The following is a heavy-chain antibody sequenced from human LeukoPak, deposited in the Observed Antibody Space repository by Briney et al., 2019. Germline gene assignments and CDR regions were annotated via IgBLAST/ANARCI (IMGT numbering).Heavy chain of an antibody. Sequence: GGSLRLSCAASGFTFSSYGMHWVRQAPGKGLEWVAVIWYDGSNKYYADSVKGRFTISRGNSKNTLHLQMSSLRAEDTAVYYCARDTVAGIDYWGQGTLVTVSS. CDR3: ARDTVAGIDY. J-gene: IGHJ4*02. D-gene: IGHD6-19*01. CDR1: GFTFSSYG. V-gene: IGHV3-33*01. CDR2: IWYDGSNK.